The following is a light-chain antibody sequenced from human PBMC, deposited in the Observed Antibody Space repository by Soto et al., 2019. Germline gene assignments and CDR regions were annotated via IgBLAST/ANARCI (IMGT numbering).Light chain of an antibody. CDR2: ASS. Sequence: DIQMTQSPSSVSASVGDRVTITCRASQFISWLACYQQKPGKAPKLLIYASSALQSGVPSRFSGSGSGADYRLAISSLQPEDVASYYCQQAYSFPLTFGGGTKVEI. V-gene: IGKV1D-12*01. CDR1: QFISW. J-gene: IGKJ4*01. CDR3: QQAYSFPLT.